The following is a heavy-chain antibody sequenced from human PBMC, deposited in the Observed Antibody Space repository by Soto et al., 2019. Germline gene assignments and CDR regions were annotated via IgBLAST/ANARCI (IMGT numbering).Heavy chain of an antibody. J-gene: IGHJ4*02. CDR2: IYYSGST. D-gene: IGHD3-10*01. Sequence: TLSLTCTVSGGSITFSSYFWGWIRQPPGKGLEWIGSIYYSGSTYYNPSLKSRVSISVDTSKTHFSLRLSSVTAADTAVYYCATHTWFGELPPPAYSDVWGRAILLTVAS. CDR1: GGSITFSSYF. CDR3: ATHTWFGELPPPAYSDV. V-gene: IGHV4-39*01.